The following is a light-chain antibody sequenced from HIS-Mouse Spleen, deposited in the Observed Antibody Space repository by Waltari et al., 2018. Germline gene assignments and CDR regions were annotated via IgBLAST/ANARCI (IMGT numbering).Light chain of an antibody. CDR1: ALPKKY. CDR3: YSTDSSGNHRV. V-gene: IGLV3-10*01. Sequence: SYELTQPPSVSVSPGQTARITCPGDALPKKYAYSYQQKSGQAPVLVIYEDSKRPPGIPERFSGSSSGTMATLTISGAQVEDEADYYCYSTDSSGNHRVFGGGTKLTVL. CDR2: EDS. J-gene: IGLJ2*01.